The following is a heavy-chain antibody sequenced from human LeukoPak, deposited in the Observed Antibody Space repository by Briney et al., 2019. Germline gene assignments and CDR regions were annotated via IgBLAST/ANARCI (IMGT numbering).Heavy chain of an antibody. V-gene: IGHV1-2*02. Sequence: ASVKVSCKASGYTFTGYYMHWVRQAPGQGLEWMGWINPNSGGTNYAQKFQGRVTMTRDTSISTAYMELSRLRSDDTAVYYCARVFRPIFPPGGNWFDPWAKGPLSPSPQ. D-gene: IGHD3-3*01. CDR1: GYTFTGYY. CDR3: ARVFRPIFPPGGNWFDP. CDR2: INPNSGGT. J-gene: IGHJ5*02.